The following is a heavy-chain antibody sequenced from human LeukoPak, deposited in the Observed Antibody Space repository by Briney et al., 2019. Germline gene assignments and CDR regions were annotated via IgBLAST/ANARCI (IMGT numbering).Heavy chain of an antibody. D-gene: IGHD3-9*01. CDR3: ATAAVTIGAEAYCDL. J-gene: IGHJ2*01. CDR2: ISSSSSNI. V-gene: IGHV3-21*01. Sequence: GGSLRLSCAASGFTFSSYSMNWVRQAPGKGLEWVSSISSSSSNIYYADSVKGRFTISRDKAKNSLYLQMNSLRAEDTAVYYCATAAVTIGAEAYCDLWGRGTLVTVSS. CDR1: GFTFSSYS.